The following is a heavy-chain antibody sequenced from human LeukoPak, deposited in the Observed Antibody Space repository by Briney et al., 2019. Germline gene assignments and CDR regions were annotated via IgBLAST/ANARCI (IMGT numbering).Heavy chain of an antibody. D-gene: IGHD6-6*01. V-gene: IGHV3-30*03. CDR3: ARCQGICISRHCYLDF. CDR2: ISSGGTTT. CDR1: GFTCSTLG. Sequence: GGSLRPSCTVAGFTCSTLGTQWVRQAPGKGLEWVAIISSGGTTTYYADSVRGRFSISRDNSENTLYLQMNSLRAEDTTVYHCARCQGICISRHCYLDFCGRGTLVTVSS. J-gene: IGHJ4*02.